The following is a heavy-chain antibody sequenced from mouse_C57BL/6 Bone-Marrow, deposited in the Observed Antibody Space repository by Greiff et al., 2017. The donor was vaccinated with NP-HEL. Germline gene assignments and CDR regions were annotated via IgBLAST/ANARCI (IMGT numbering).Heavy chain of an antibody. CDR2: IDPANGNT. Sequence: VQLKQSVAELVRPGASVKLSCTASGFNIKNTYMHWVKQRPEQGLEWIGRIDPANGNTKYAPKFQGKATITADTSSNTAYLQLSSLTSEDTAIYYCARWAFYDSLYYYAMDYWGQGTSVTVSS. D-gene: IGHD2-3*01. J-gene: IGHJ4*01. CDR1: GFNIKNTY. CDR3: ARWAFYDSLYYYAMDY. V-gene: IGHV14-3*01.